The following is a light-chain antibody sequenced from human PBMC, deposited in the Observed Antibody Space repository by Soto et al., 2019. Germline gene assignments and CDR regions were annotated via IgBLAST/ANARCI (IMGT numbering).Light chain of an antibody. V-gene: IGLV1-51*01. CDR1: SSNIGNNY. CDR3: GTWDNSLSVGA. Sequence: QCVLTQPPSVSAAPGQKVTISCSGSSSNIGNNYVSWYQQLPGTAPRLLIYDNNKRPSGIPDRFSGSKSGTSATLDISGLQTGDEADYYCGTWDNSLSVGAFGGGTKLTVL. CDR2: DNN. J-gene: IGLJ2*01.